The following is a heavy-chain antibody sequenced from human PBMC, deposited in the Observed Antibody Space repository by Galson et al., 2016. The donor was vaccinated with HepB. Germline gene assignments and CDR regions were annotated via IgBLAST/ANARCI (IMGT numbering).Heavy chain of an antibody. J-gene: IGHJ4*02. CDR2: VYNSEST. CDR3: ARHDRGIAAAFDH. Sequence: SETLSLTCTVSGGSISSSSIYYWGWIRQPPGKGLEWIGSVYNSESTYYNPSLRSRVTMSVETSKNQFSLKLSSVTAADTAVYYCARHDRGIAAAFDHWGQGTLVTVSS. V-gene: IGHV4-39*01. CDR1: GGSISSSSIYY. D-gene: IGHD6-25*01.